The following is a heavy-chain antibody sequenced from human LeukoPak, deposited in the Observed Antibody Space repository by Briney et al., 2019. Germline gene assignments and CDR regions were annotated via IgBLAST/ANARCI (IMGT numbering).Heavy chain of an antibody. Sequence: GGSLRLSCAASGFTFTNYGRSWVRQAPGKGLEWVSCISTAGSTYYADSVKGRFTISRDNSKNTVYLQMYNLRAEDTAVYYCAKPTLGDVIDSFDIWGQGTMVTFSS. D-gene: IGHD3-10*01. CDR2: ISTAGST. CDR1: GFTFTNYG. CDR3: AKPTLGDVIDSFDI. J-gene: IGHJ3*02. V-gene: IGHV3-23*01.